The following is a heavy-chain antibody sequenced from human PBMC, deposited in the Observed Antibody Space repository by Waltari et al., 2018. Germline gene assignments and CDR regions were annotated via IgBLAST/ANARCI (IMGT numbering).Heavy chain of an antibody. Sequence: QVQLQESGPGLVKPSETLSLTCTVSGGSISSHYWSWIRQPPGKGLEWIGYIYYSGSTNYNPSLKSRVTISVDTSKNQFSLKLSSVTAADTAVYYCAFASGSYYYYYGMDVWGQGTTVTVSS. CDR3: AFASGSYYYYYGMDV. V-gene: IGHV4-59*11. J-gene: IGHJ6*02. D-gene: IGHD3-10*01. CDR1: GGSISSHY. CDR2: IYYSGST.